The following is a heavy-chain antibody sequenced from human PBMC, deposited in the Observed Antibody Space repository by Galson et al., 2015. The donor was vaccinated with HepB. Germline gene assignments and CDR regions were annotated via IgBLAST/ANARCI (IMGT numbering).Heavy chain of an antibody. V-gene: IGHV3-30-3*01. J-gene: IGHJ6*02. CDR3: ARDRVVVVVAATPAQYYYYGMDV. CDR2: ISYDGSNK. CDR1: GFTFSSYA. D-gene: IGHD2-15*01. Sequence: SLRLSCAASGFTFSSYAMHWVRQAPGKGLEWVAVISYDGSNKYYADSVKGRFTISRDNSKNTLYLQMNSLRAEDTAVYYCARDRVVVVVAATPAQYYYYGMDVWGQGTTVTVSS.